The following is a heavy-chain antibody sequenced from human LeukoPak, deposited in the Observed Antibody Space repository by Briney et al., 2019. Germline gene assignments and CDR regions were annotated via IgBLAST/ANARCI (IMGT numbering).Heavy chain of an antibody. D-gene: IGHD1-26*01. Sequence: PGGSLRLSCAASGLTFSSYAMHWVRQAPGKGLEYVSAISSNGGSTYYANSVKGRFTISRDNSKNTLYLQMNSLRAEDTAVYYCAKGQEWELPSYFDYWGQGTLVTVSS. J-gene: IGHJ4*02. CDR2: ISSNGGST. CDR1: GLTFSSYA. CDR3: AKGQEWELPSYFDY. V-gene: IGHV3-64*01.